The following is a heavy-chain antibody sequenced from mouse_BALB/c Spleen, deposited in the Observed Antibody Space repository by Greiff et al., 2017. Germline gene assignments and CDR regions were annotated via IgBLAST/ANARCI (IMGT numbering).Heavy chain of an antibody. CDR1: GFTFSSFG. J-gene: IGHJ2*01. Sequence: EVQLVESGGGLVQPGGSRKLSCAASGFTFSSFGMHWVRQAPEKGLERVAYISSGSSTIYYADTVKGRFTISRDNPKNTLFLQMTSLRSEDTAMYYCARAYYYFDYWGQGTTLTVSS. D-gene: IGHD2-10*01. CDR3: ARAYYYFDY. CDR2: ISSGSSTI. V-gene: IGHV5-17*02.